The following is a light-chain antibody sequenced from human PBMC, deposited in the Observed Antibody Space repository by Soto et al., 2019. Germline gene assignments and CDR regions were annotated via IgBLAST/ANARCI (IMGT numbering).Light chain of an antibody. CDR2: GAS. CDR3: QQSYSAPVT. J-gene: IGKJ5*01. Sequence: DIQMTQSPSSLSASVGDGVTITCRASQSISNFLNWYQQKPGKAPKLLINGASSLQSGVPSRFSGSGSGTDFTLTIGSLQPEDFAIYFCQQSYSAPVTFGQGTRLEIK. CDR1: QSISNF. V-gene: IGKV1-39*01.